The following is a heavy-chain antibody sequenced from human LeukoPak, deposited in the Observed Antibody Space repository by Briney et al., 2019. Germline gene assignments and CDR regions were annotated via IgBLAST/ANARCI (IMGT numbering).Heavy chain of an antibody. J-gene: IGHJ4*02. CDR1: ADSFSSYY. CDR2: IYSSGST. Sequence: PSETLSVTCTVSADSFSSYYWSWLRQPPGKRLEWIGYIYSSGSTNYNPSLKSRVSMSVDTSKNQFSLKLTSVTAADTAVYYCARTEYYFDYWGQGMMVTVSS. D-gene: IGHD3-10*01. CDR3: ARTEYYFDY. V-gene: IGHV4-59*12.